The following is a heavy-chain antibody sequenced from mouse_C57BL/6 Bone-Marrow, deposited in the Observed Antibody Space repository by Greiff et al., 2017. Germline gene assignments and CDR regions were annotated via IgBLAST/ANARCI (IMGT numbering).Heavy chain of an antibody. V-gene: IGHV1-64*01. CDR1: GYTFTSYW. D-gene: IGHD2-4*01. CDR2: IHPNSGST. CDR3: ARSDYDCAYDY. Sequence: VQLQQPGAELVKPGASVKLSCKASGYTFTSYWMHWVKQRPGQGLEWIGMIHPNSGSTNYNEKFKSKATLTVDKSSSTAYMQLRSLTSEDSAVYYCARSDYDCAYDYWGQGTTLTVSS. J-gene: IGHJ2*01.